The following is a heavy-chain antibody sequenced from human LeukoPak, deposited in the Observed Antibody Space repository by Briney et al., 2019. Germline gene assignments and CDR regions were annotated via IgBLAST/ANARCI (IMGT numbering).Heavy chain of an antibody. CDR1: GGSVSSGSYY. CDR2: ISYSGTT. V-gene: IGHV4-61*01. D-gene: IGHD6-25*01. CDR3: ARRSSGSSGSGLDF. J-gene: IGHJ4*02. Sequence: SSETLSLTCTVSGGSVSSGSYYWNWIRQPPGKGLEWIGYISYSGTTNYNPSLKSRVTISVDTSKNQFSLKLTSVTAADTAVYYCARRSSGSSGSGLDFWGQGTLVTVSS.